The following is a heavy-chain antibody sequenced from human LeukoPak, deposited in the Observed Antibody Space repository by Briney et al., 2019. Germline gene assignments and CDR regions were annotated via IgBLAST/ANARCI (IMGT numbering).Heavy chain of an antibody. CDR2: IYNSGNI. Sequence: SETLSLTCTVSGGSILSYYWNWVRQPAGKGLERIGRIYNSGNIKYNPSLKSRVTTSVDTSKNQFSLRLSSVTAADTAVYYCARENPVDYYYSHGMDVWGQGTTVTVSS. CDR1: GGSILSYY. V-gene: IGHV4-4*07. J-gene: IGHJ6*02. CDR3: ARENPVDYYYSHGMDV.